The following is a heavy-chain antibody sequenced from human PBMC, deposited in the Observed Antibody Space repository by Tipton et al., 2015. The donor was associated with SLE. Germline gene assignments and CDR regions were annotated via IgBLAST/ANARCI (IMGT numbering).Heavy chain of an antibody. J-gene: IGHJ4*02. D-gene: IGHD3-3*01. Sequence: LRLSCAVYGGSFSAYYWSWIRQPPGKGLEWIGETNHSGSTNYNPSLKSRVTISVDTSKNQFSLKLSSVTAADTALYYCARPGSPFWSGYPFDYWGQGTLVTVSS. V-gene: IGHV4-34*01. CDR1: GGSFSAYY. CDR2: TNHSGST. CDR3: ARPGSPFWSGYPFDY.